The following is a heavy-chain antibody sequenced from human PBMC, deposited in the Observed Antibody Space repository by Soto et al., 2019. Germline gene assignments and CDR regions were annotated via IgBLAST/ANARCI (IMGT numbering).Heavy chain of an antibody. CDR3: AREYYGSGSYRRSNWFDP. D-gene: IGHD3-10*01. CDR2: ISGSGGST. CDR1: GFTFSSYA. Sequence: GGSLRLSCAASGFTFSSYAMSWVRQAPGKGLEWVSAISGSGGSTYYADSVKGRFTISRDNSKNTLYLQMNSLRAEDTAVYYCAREYYGSGSYRRSNWFDPWGQGTLVTVSS. V-gene: IGHV3-23*01. J-gene: IGHJ5*02.